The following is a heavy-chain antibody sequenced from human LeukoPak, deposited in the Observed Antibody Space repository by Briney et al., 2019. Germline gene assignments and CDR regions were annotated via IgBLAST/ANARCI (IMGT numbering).Heavy chain of an antibody. Sequence: PGGSLRLSCAASGFTVSSNYMSWVRQAPGKGLEWVSVIYSGGSTYYADSVKGRFTISRDNSKNTLYLQMNSLRAEDTAVYYCAKGREQQLDEAYYFDYWGQGTLVTVSS. CDR3: AKGREQQLDEAYYFDY. V-gene: IGHV3-53*01. CDR2: IYSGGST. J-gene: IGHJ4*02. D-gene: IGHD6-13*01. CDR1: GFTVSSNY.